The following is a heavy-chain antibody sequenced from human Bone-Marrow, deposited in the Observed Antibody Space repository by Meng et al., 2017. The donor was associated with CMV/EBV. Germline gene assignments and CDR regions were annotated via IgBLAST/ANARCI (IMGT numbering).Heavy chain of an antibody. CDR2: IYSGGSST. D-gene: IGHD2-21*01. J-gene: IGHJ4*02. Sequence: GESLKISCAASGFTFSSYAMSWVRQAPGKGLEWVSVIYSGGSSTYYADSVKGRFTISRDNSKNTLYLQMNSLGAEDTAVYYCAKQAYCGGDCPDYWGQGTLVTVSS. CDR3: AKQAYCGGDCPDY. CDR1: GFTFSSYA. V-gene: IGHV3-23*03.